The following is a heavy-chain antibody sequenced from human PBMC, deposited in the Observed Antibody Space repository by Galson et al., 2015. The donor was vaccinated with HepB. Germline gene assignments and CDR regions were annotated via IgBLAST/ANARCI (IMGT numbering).Heavy chain of an antibody. D-gene: IGHD3-22*01. J-gene: IGHJ4*02. CDR1: GLTFSSYA. V-gene: IGHV3-30*04. Sequence: SLRLSCAASGLTFSSYAMRWVRQAPGKGLEWVAVISYDGSNKYYADSVKGRFTISRDNSKNTLYLQMNSLRAEDTAVYYCARSKYYYDSSGYYDYWGQGTLVTVSS. CDR2: ISYDGSNK. CDR3: ARSKYYYDSSGYYDY.